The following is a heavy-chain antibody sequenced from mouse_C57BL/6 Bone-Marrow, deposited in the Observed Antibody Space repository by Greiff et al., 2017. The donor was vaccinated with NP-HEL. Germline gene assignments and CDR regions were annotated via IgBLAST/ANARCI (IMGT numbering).Heavy chain of an antibody. CDR2: INPSTGGT. CDR1: GYSFTGYY. Sequence: EVKLMESGPELVKPGASVKISCKASGYSFTGYYMHWVKQSSEKSLEWIGEINPSTGGTSYNQKFKGKATLTVDKSSSTAYMQLKSLTSEDSAVYYCARGLYYYGSSPDYWGQGTTLTVSS. CDR3: ARGLYYYGSSPDY. D-gene: IGHD1-1*01. V-gene: IGHV1-43*01. J-gene: IGHJ2*01.